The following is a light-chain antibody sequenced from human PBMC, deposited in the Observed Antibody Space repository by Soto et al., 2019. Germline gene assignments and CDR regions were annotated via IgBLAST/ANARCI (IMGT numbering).Light chain of an antibody. CDR3: QQYYSTPQT. Sequence: DIVMTQSPDSLAVSLGERATINGKSRQSVLYRSNNKNYLAWYQQKPGQPPKLLIYWASTRESGVPDRFSGSGSGTDFTLTISSLQAEDVAVYYCQQYYSTPQTFGQGTKVEIK. J-gene: IGKJ1*01. V-gene: IGKV4-1*01. CDR1: QSVLYRSNNKNY. CDR2: WAS.